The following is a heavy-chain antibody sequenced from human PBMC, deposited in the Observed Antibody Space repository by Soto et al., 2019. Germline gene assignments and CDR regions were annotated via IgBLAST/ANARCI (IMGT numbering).Heavy chain of an antibody. V-gene: IGHV1-18*01. D-gene: IGHD1-1*01. CDR3: ARVPHPPRHPKHDY. CDR2: ISAYNGNT. J-gene: IGHJ4*02. CDR1: GYTFTSYG. Sequence: ASVKVSCKAYGYTFTSYGISWVRQARGQGLEWMGWISAYNGNTNYTQKLQGRVTMTTDTSTSTAYMELRSLRSDDTAVYYCARVPHPPRHPKHDYWGQGTLVTVSS.